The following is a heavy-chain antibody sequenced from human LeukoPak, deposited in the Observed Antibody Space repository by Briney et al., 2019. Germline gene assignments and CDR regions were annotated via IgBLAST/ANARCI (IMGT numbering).Heavy chain of an antibody. CDR2: IRYDGSNK. V-gene: IGHV3-30*02. Sequence: GGSLRLSCAASGFTFSNYGMHWVRQAPGKGLEWVAFIRYDGSNKHYADSVKGRFTISRDNSKNTLYLQMNSLRAEDTAVYYCVRLSPYDSSGYYYDYWGQGTLVTVSS. CDR3: VRLSPYDSSGYYYDY. J-gene: IGHJ4*02. D-gene: IGHD3-22*01. CDR1: GFTFSNYG.